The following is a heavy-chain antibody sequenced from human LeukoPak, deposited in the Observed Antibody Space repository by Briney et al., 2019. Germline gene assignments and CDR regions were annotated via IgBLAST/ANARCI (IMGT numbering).Heavy chain of an antibody. CDR1: RFTFSSYG. CDR3: AKWDGFGSD. CDR2: ISNSGNT. V-gene: IGHV3-23*01. D-gene: IGHD3-10*01. Sequence: PGGSLRLSCAASRFTFSSYGVTWVRQAPGKGLEWVSGISNSGNTYYTDSVKGRFTLSSDNSKNTLYLEMNSLRTEDTAVYYCAKWDGFGSDWGQGTLVTVSS. J-gene: IGHJ4*02.